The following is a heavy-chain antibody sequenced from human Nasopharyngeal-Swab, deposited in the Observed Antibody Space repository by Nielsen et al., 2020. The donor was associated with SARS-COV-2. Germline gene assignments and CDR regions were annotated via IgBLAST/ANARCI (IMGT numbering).Heavy chain of an antibody. CDR1: GFTFDDYP. J-gene: IGHJ2*01. Sequence: SLKISCAASGFTFDDYPMHWVRQAPGKGLEWVSSINWNSGTIDSADSVKGRFTISRDNAKNTLYLQMNSLRDEDTAVYYCARDLSGSSGWYWHFDLWGRGTLVTVSS. D-gene: IGHD3-10*01. CDR3: ARDLSGSSGWYWHFDL. V-gene: IGHV3-9*01. CDR2: INWNSGTI.